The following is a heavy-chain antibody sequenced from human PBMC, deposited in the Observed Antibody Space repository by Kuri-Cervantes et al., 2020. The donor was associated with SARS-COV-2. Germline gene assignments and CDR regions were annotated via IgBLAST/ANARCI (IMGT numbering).Heavy chain of an antibody. D-gene: IGHD2-2*02. V-gene: IGHV1-18*01. CDR2: ISAYNGNT. CDR3: ARQSGQYQPLDPYYYYYHMDV. J-gene: IGHJ6*03. Sequence: ASVKVSCKASGYTFTSYGISWVRQAPGQGLEWMGWISAYNGNTNYAQKLQGRVTMTTDTSTSTAYMELRSLRSDDTAVYYCARQSGQYQPLDPYYYYYHMDVWGKGTTVTVSS. CDR1: GYTFTSYG.